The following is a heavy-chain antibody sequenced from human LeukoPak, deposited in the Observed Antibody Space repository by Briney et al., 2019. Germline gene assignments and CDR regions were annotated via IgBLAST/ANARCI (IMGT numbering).Heavy chain of an antibody. J-gene: IGHJ4*02. CDR3: ARDTKN. V-gene: IGHV4-61*02. Sequence: SQSLSLTCTVSGVSISSANYYWSWIRQPAGKGLEWIGRIYTSGSTNYNPSLKSRVTISIDTSKNQFSLKLNSVTAADTAVYYCARDTKNWGQGTLVTVSS. CDR1: GVSISSANYY. D-gene: IGHD1-1*01. CDR2: IYTSGST.